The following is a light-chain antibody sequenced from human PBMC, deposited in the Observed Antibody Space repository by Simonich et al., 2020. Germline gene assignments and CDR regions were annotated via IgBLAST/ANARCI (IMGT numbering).Light chain of an antibody. CDR2: DAS. Sequence: EIVLTQSPATLSLSPGERATLSCRARHSVNSYIDWYQQKPGQAPRLLIYDASNRATGIPARFSGSGSGTDFTLTISSREPEDFAVYYCQQRSNWPLTFGGGTKVEIK. V-gene: IGKV3-11*01. CDR1: HSVNSY. CDR3: QQRSNWPLT. J-gene: IGKJ4*01.